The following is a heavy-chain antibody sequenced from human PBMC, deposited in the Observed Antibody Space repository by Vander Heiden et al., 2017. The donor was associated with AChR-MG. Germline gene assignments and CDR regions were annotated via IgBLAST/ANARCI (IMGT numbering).Heavy chain of an antibody. CDR1: GFTVSSNY. D-gene: IGHD6-13*01. CDR3: ARKRSSSSWYGMDV. Sequence: EVQLVETGGGLIHPGGSLRLSCSASGFTVSSNYMSWVRQAPGKGLEWVSVIYSGGSTYYADSVKGRFTISRDNSKNTLYLQMNSLRAEDTAVYYCARKRSSSSWYGMDVWGQGTTVTVSS. V-gene: IGHV3-53*02. J-gene: IGHJ6*02. CDR2: IYSGGST.